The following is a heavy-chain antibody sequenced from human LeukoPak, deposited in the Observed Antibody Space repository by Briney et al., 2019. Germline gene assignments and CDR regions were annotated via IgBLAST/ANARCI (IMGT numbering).Heavy chain of an antibody. CDR3: ARDSGTTGEVKFDP. J-gene: IGHJ5*02. Sequence: PSETLSLTCTVSGVSISRYYWSWIRQPAGKGLEWIGRIYSSWSTTYNPSLKSRVTMSIDTSKNQFSLKLSFVTAADTAVYYCARDSGTTGEVKFDPWGQGTLVTVSS. V-gene: IGHV4-4*07. CDR2: IYSSWST. D-gene: IGHD3-10*01. CDR1: GVSISRYY.